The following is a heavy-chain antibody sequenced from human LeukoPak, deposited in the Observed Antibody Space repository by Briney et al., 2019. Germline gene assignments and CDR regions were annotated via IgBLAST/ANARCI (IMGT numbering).Heavy chain of an antibody. CDR3: ARRDCSRTSCPIDY. Sequence: SETLSLTCTVSGGSISSNYWSWIRQPPGKGLESIGYIYYSGSTNYNPSLKSRVTISVDTSKSQLSLKLSSVTAADTAVYYCARRDCSRTSCPIDYWGQGTLVTVSS. D-gene: IGHD2-2*01. CDR2: IYYSGST. V-gene: IGHV4-59*08. CDR1: GGSISSNY. J-gene: IGHJ4*02.